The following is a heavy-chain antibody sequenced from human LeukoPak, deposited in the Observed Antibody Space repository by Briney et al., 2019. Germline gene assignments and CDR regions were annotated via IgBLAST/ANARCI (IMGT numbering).Heavy chain of an antibody. Sequence: PSETLSLTCTVSGGSISSSSYYGGWIRQPPGKGLEWMGNIYYSGSPYYTPFLKSRVTISVDTSKNLFSLKLSSVTAADTAVYYCARDRLWFGELLGWFDPWGQETLVTVSS. CDR2: IYYSGSP. CDR1: GGSISSSSYY. J-gene: IGHJ5*02. V-gene: IGHV4-39*07. D-gene: IGHD3-10*01. CDR3: ARDRLWFGELLGWFDP.